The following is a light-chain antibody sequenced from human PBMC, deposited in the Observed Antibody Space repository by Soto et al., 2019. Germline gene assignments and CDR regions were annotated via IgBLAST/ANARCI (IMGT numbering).Light chain of an antibody. J-gene: IGKJ1*01. CDR3: QQYYSTPWT. CDR2: WAS. Sequence: DIVMTKSPDSLALSLGERATINCKSSQNVLYSSDNNNYFAWYQQKPRQPPKLLIYWASTRESGVPDRFSGSGSGTDFTLTISSLQAEDVAVYYCQQYYSTPWTFGQGTKVEIK. V-gene: IGKV4-1*01. CDR1: QNVLYSSDNNNY.